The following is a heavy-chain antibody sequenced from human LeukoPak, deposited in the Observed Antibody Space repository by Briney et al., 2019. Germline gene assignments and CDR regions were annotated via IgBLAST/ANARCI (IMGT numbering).Heavy chain of an antibody. CDR2: ISAYNGDT. D-gene: IGHD2-15*01. CDR3: ARQQCRGGSRYWGYYFDY. Sequence: ASVKVSCKASGYTFTSYAISWVRQAPGEGLEWMGWISAYNGDTDYAQKLQGRVTMTTDTSTNTAYMELRSLRSDDTAVFYCARQQCRGGSRYWGYYFDYWGQGTLVTVSS. CDR1: GYTFTSYA. V-gene: IGHV1-18*01. J-gene: IGHJ4*02.